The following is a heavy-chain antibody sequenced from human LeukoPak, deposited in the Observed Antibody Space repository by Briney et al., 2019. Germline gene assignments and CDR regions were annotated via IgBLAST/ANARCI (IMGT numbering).Heavy chain of an antibody. CDR1: GGSISSGGYY. Sequence: SETLSLTCTVSGGSISSGGYYWSWIRQPPGKGLEWIGYIYHSGSTYYNPSLKSRVTISVDTSKNQFSLKLSSVTAADTAVYYCARDNSGDGQENYFDYWGQGTLVTVSS. J-gene: IGHJ4*02. D-gene: IGHD5-24*01. V-gene: IGHV4-30-2*01. CDR3: ARDNSGDGQENYFDY. CDR2: IYHSGST.